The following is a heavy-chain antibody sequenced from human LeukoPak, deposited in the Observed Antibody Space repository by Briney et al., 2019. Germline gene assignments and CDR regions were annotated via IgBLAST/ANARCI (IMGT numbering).Heavy chain of an antibody. D-gene: IGHD1-26*01. J-gene: IGHJ4*02. CDR3: TKSPFSGSYRFED. CDR1: GFTFSTYA. Sequence: GGSLRLSCVASGFTFSTYAMSWVRQAPGQGLEWVSVISGSGVTTYYADSVKGRFSISRANSKNTLWLQMSSLRAEDTAVYFCTKSPFSGSYRFEDWGQGTLVTVSS. V-gene: IGHV3-23*01. CDR2: ISGSGVTT.